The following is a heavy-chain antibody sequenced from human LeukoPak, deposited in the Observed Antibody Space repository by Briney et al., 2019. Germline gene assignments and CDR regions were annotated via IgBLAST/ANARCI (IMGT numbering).Heavy chain of an antibody. CDR1: GYTFTGYL. CDR3: ARPTWSSGSKDLGWFDP. Sequence: ASVKVSCKASGYTFTGYLMQGVDQAPGQGVKGLGWINPNSGGTNSAQKFQGRATMTRNTSISTAYTELSRLRSDDTAVYYCARPTWSSGSKDLGWFDPWGQGTLVTVSS. J-gene: IGHJ5*02. V-gene: IGHV1-2*02. D-gene: IGHD6-19*01. CDR2: INPNSGGT.